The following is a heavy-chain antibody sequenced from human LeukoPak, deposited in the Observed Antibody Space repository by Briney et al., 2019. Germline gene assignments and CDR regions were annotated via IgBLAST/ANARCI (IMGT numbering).Heavy chain of an antibody. CDR1: GGSISSYY. D-gene: IGHD6-19*01. CDR2: IYYSGST. V-gene: IGHV4-59*01. Sequence: SETLSLTCTVSGGSISSYYWSWIRQPPGKGLEWIGYIYYSGSTNYNPSLKSRVTISVDTSKNQFSLKLSSVTAADTAVYYCARAGYSSGWSPGPYYYYYYYMDVWGKGTTVTVSS. J-gene: IGHJ6*03. CDR3: ARAGYSSGWSPGPYYYYYYYMDV.